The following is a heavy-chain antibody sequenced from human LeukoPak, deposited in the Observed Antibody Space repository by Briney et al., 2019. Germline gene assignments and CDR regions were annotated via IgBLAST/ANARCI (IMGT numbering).Heavy chain of an antibody. V-gene: IGHV1-18*01. J-gene: IGHJ4*02. CDR3: ARDRMDGQQLLHPFDY. CDR2: ISAYNGNT. D-gene: IGHD6-13*01. Sequence: GASVKVSCKASGYTFTSYGISWVRQAPGQGLEWMGWISAYNGNTNYAQKLQGRVTMTTDTSTSIAYMELRSLRSDDTAVYYCARDRMDGQQLLHPFDYWGQGTLVTVSS. CDR1: GYTFTSYG.